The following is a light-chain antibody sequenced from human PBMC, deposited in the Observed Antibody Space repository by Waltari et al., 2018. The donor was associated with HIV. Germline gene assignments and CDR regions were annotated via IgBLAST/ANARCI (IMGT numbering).Light chain of an antibody. CDR1: KLGDKY. Sequence: SYELIQLPSVSVSPGQTDTITCSGVKLGDKYVCWYQQKPGQSPVLVVYQDHKRPSGIPERFSGSNSGNTATLTINGTQAVDEGDYYCQAWDTSTGVFGAGTKVSVL. J-gene: IGLJ1*01. CDR2: QDH. CDR3: QAWDTSTGV. V-gene: IGLV3-1*01.